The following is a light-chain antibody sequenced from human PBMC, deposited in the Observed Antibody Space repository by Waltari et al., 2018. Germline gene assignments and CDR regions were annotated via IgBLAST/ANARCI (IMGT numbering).Light chain of an antibody. CDR2: QVS. CDR1: QSLVHNEGKTY. CDR3: LQFTNVPWT. J-gene: IGKJ1*01. V-gene: IGKV2-30*02. Sequence: DIVMTQSPLSLPVTPGQPASISCRSSQSLVHNEGKTYLSWLQQKPGQPPRRLIFQVSNRDSGVPDRFSGSGAGTDFALKISRVEAEDVWVYYSLQFTNVPWTFGQGTKVEIK.